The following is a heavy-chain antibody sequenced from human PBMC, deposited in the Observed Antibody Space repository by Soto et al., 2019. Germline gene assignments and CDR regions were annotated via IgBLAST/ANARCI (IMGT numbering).Heavy chain of an antibody. CDR3: ARPWQQLHYYAMDV. CDR1: GFSLKNARVG. V-gene: IGHV2-26*01. J-gene: IGHJ6*02. D-gene: IGHD6-13*01. CDR2: IFSNDEK. Sequence: QVTLKESGPVLVKPTETLTLTCTVSGFSLKNARVGMTWIRQPPGKALEWLAVIFSNDEKSYTPSLNSRLTISKDTSNSHVVHTMSNLDPLDTGNYFCARPWQQLHYYAMDVWGQGTTVTVSS.